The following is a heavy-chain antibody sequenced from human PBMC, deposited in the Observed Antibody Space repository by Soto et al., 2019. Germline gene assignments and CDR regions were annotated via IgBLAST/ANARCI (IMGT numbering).Heavy chain of an antibody. CDR2: ISGSGGST. CDR1: GFTFSSYA. V-gene: IGHV3-23*01. CDR3: AKDRYCSGGSCYPEPLDF. Sequence: EVHLLESGGGLVQPGGSLRLSCAASGFTFSSYAMSWVRQAPGKGLEWVSAISGSGGSTYYADSVKGRFTISRDNSKNTLYLQMNSLRAEDTAVFYCAKDRYCSGGSCYPEPLDFWGQGTLVTVSS. J-gene: IGHJ4*02. D-gene: IGHD2-15*01.